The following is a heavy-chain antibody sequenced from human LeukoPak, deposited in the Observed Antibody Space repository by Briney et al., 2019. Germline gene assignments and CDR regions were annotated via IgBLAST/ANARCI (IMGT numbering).Heavy chain of an antibody. Sequence: SSETLSLTCTVSGGSISSSSYYWGWIRQPPGKGLEWIASIHYSETTYYNPSLKSRVTISVDTSKNHFSLKLSSVTAVDTAVYYCARGPTYQPIDFWGQGTLVTVSS. CDR3: ARGPTYQPIDF. CDR2: IHYSETT. J-gene: IGHJ4*02. V-gene: IGHV4-39*02. CDR1: GGSISSSSYY. D-gene: IGHD2-2*01.